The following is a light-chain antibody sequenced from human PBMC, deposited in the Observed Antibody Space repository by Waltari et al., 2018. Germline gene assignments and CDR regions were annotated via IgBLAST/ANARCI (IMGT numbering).Light chain of an antibody. Sequence: EIVFTQSPPTLSLSPGERATLPCSASQSVSSYLAWSQQQPGQAPRLLIYDASNRATGIPARFSGSGSGTDFTLTISSLEPEDFAVYYCQQRSNWLTFGGGTKVEIK. CDR3: QQRSNWLT. V-gene: IGKV3-11*01. J-gene: IGKJ4*01. CDR1: QSVSSY. CDR2: DAS.